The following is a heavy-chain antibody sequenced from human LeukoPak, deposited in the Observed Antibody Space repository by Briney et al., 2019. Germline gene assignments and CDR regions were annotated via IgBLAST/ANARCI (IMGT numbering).Heavy chain of an antibody. CDR3: ARAGGVRWGWFDP. CDR2: INHSGST. Sequence: PSETLSLTCAVYGGSFSGYYWSWIRQPPGKGLEWIGEINHSGSTNYNPSLKSRVTISVGTSKNQFSLKLSLMTAADTAVYYCARAGGVRWGWFDPWGQGTLVTVSS. V-gene: IGHV4-34*01. D-gene: IGHD3-10*01. J-gene: IGHJ5*02. CDR1: GGSFSGYY.